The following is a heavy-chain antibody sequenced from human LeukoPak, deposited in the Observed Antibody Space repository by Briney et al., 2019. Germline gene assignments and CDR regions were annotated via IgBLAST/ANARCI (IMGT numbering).Heavy chain of an antibody. V-gene: IGHV4-34*01. CDR3: ASSDYGDYHRNVDY. D-gene: IGHD4-17*01. CDR1: GGSFSGYY. Sequence: SSETLSLTCAVYGGSFSGYYWSWIRQLPGKGLEWIGGINHSGSTNYNPSLKSRVTISVDTSKNQSSLKLSSVTAADTAVYYCASSDYGDYHRNVDYWGQGTLVTVSS. J-gene: IGHJ4*02. CDR2: INHSGST.